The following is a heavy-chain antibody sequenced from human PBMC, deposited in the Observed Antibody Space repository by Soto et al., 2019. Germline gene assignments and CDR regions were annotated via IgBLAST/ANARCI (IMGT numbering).Heavy chain of an antibody. V-gene: IGHV1-18*01. CDR3: ARMNHYGMDV. CDR2: ISAYNGNT. J-gene: IGHJ6*02. Sequence: ASAQVSSKTAGYTFTRYAVTSVRQAPGQGLEWMGWISAYNGNTNYAQKLQGRVTMTTDTSTSTAYMELRSLRSDDTAVYYCARMNHYGMDVWGQGTTVTVSS. CDR1: GYTFTRYA.